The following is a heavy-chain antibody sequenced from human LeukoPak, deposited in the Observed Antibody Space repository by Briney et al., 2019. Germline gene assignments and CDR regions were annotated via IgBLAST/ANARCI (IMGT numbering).Heavy chain of an antibody. D-gene: IGHD2-21*01. CDR1: GFTFSSNS. CDR3: ARDLAYCGGDCGH. V-gene: IGHV3-21*01. CDR2: ISGSGTYI. Sequence: PGGSLRLSCAASGFTFSSNSMKWVRQAPGKGLEWVSSISGSGTYIYYADSVKGRFTISRDNAKNSVYLQMNSLRAEDTAVYYCARDLAYCGGDCGHWGQGTLVTVSP. J-gene: IGHJ4*02.